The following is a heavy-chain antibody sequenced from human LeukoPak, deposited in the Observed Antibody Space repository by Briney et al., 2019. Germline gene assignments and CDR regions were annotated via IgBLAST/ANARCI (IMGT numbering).Heavy chain of an antibody. CDR3: ARARCDTCGYGS. CDR2: LYSGGHT. D-gene: IGHD3-22*01. J-gene: IGHJ5*02. Sequence: PGGSLRLSCAASGFTISSSYMSWVRQAPGEGLEWVAVLYSGGHTDYAVSVRGRFTISRDTSTNTVSLQMNSLRAEDTAEYYCARARCDTCGYGSWGQGTLVTVSS. CDR1: GFTISSSY. V-gene: IGHV3-66*02.